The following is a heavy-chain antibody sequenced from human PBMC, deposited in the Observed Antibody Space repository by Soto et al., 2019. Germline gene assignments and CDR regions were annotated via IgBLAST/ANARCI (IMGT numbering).Heavy chain of an antibody. CDR1: GGSISSGGYS. D-gene: IGHD1-7*01. V-gene: IGHV4-30-2*01. Sequence: SETLSLTCAVSGGSISSGGYSLSWIRKPPGKGLEWIGYIYHSGSTYYNPSLKSRVTISVDRSKNQFSLKLSSVTAADTAVYYCARGRAGGITGTTWSWYFDLWGRGTLVTVSS. CDR2: IYHSGST. CDR3: ARGRAGGITGTTWSWYFDL. J-gene: IGHJ2*01.